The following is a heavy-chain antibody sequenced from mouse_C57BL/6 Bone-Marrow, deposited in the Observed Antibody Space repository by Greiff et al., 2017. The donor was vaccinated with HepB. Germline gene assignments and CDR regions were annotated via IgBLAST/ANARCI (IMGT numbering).Heavy chain of an antibody. CDR1: GYTFTSYG. V-gene: IGHV1-81*01. Sequence: VKLQESGAELARPGASVKLSCKASGYTFTSYGISWVKQRTGQGLEWIGEIYPRSGNTYYNEKFKGKATLTADKSSSTAYMELRSLTSEDSAVYFCARILLWYFDVWGTGTTVTVSS. J-gene: IGHJ1*03. CDR2: IYPRSGNT. D-gene: IGHD2-1*01. CDR3: ARILLWYFDV.